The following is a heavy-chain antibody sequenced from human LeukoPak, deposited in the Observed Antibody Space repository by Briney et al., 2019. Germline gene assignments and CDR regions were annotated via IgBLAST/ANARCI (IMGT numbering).Heavy chain of an antibody. CDR1: GNTFTGYY. CDR2: NNPNSGGT. V-gene: IGHV1-2*02. D-gene: IGHD6-19*01. J-gene: IGHJ5*02. CDR3: ARDQRGSGWYRNWFDP. Sequence: GASVKVSCKASGNTFTGYYMHWVRQAPGQGLEWMGWNNPNSGGTNYAQKFQGRVTMTRDTSISTAHMELSRLRSDDTAVYYCARDQRGSGWYRNWFDPWGQGTLVTVSS.